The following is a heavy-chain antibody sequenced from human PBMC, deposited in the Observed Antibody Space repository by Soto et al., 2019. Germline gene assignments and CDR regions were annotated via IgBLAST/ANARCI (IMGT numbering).Heavy chain of an antibody. J-gene: IGHJ4*02. V-gene: IGHV4-59*01. CDR2: IYYSGST. CDR3: GRDSGYDKRIFDY. D-gene: IGHD5-12*01. Sequence: SETLSLTCTVSGGSISSYYWSWIRQPPGKGLEWIGYIYYSGSTNYNPSLKSRVTISVDTSKNQFSLKLSSVTAADTAVYYCGRDSGYDKRIFDYWGQGTLVTVSS. CDR1: GGSISSYY.